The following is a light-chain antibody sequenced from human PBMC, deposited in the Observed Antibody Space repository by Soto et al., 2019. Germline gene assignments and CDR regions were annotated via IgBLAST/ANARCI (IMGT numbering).Light chain of an antibody. Sequence: DIQMTQSPSTLSASVGDRVTITCRASQSISSWLAWYQQKPEKAPNLLIYDASSLESGVSSRFSGSGSGTEFTLTISSLQPDDFATYYCQQYNIYSWTFGQGTKVDIK. CDR1: QSISSW. CDR2: DAS. V-gene: IGKV1-5*01. J-gene: IGKJ1*01. CDR3: QQYNIYSWT.